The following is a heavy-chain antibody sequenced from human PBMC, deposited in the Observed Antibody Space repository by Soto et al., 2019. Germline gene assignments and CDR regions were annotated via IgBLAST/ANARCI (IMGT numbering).Heavy chain of an antibody. J-gene: IGHJ5*02. CDR2: VTGSGSQI. Sequence: GSLRLSCAASGFTISTYAMTWVRQAPGKGLECVSGVTGSGSQIYYADSAKGRFTISKDNSKNTLYLQMSSLREEDTALYYCAKDAVYRDGLWLMDSWGQGTLVTVSS. CDR3: AKDAVYRDGLWLMDS. D-gene: IGHD2-21*01. V-gene: IGHV3-23*01. CDR1: GFTISTYA.